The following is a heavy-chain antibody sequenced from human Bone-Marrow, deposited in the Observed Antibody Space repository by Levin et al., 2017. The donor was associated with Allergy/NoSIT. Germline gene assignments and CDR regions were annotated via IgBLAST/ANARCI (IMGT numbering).Heavy chain of an antibody. Sequence: GGSLRLSCAASGFTFSSYEMNWVRQAPGKGLEWVSFISNSGSTINYADSVKGRFTISRDNAKSSLYLQMNSLRAEDTAVYYCAPSGVYSSGGGQFDYWGQGTLVTVSS. CDR2: ISNSGSTI. D-gene: IGHD6-19*01. V-gene: IGHV3-48*03. CDR1: GFTFSSYE. CDR3: APSGVYSSGGGQFDY. J-gene: IGHJ4*02.